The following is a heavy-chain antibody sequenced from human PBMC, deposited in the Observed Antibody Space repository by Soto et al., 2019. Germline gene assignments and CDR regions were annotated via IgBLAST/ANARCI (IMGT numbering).Heavy chain of an antibody. CDR3: ALARYSNFDY. V-gene: IGHV2-5*02. D-gene: IGHD4-4*01. J-gene: IGHJ4*02. CDR1: GFSLSRTGEG. Sequence: QITLKESGPSLVKPTQTLTLTCTFSGFSLSRTGEGVAWIRQPPGKALEWLALIYWDDDKRYSPSLKSRLTITKDTSKNQVVLTLTNMDPVDTATYYCALARYSNFDYWGQGTLVTVSS. CDR2: IYWDDDK.